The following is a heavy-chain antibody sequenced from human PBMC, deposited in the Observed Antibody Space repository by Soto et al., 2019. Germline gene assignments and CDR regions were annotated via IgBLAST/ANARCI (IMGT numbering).Heavy chain of an antibody. D-gene: IGHD3-22*01. CDR1: VFTVSSYW. CDR3: ARDRYYDSSGYPENGMDV. J-gene: IGHJ6*02. Sequence: GESLRLSCAASVFTVSSYWMSWVRQAPGKGLEWVANIKQDGSEKYYVDSVKGRFTISRDNAKNSLYLQMNSLRAEDTAVYYCARDRYYDSSGYPENGMDVWGQGTTVTV. CDR2: IKQDGSEK. V-gene: IGHV3-7*01.